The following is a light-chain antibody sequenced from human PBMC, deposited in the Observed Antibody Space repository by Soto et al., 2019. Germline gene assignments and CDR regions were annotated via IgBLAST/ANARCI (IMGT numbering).Light chain of an antibody. Sequence: SYELTQPPSVSVAPGQTATITFGGDNIGDKSVHWYQQKPGQAPVLVVYDDHDRPSGIPERFSGSNSGNTATLTIRRVEAGDEADYYCQAWDSSSDHYVFGTGTKATVL. V-gene: IGLV3-21*02. CDR3: QAWDSSSDHYV. CDR1: NIGDKS. J-gene: IGLJ1*01. CDR2: DDH.